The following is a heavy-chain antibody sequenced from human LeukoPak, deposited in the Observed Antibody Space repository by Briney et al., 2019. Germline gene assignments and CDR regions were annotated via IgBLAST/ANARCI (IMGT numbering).Heavy chain of an antibody. J-gene: IGHJ4*02. D-gene: IGHD4-11*01. CDR3: AKGARFYSNYVNY. Sequence: PGGSLRLSCAASGFTFSSYAMSWVRQAPGKGLEWVSCISGNDDTTYYAESVRGRFAISRDNYKNILYLQMNSLRAEETATYYCAKGARFYSNYVNYWGQGTLVTVSS. V-gene: IGHV3-23*01. CDR2: ISGNDDTT. CDR1: GFTFSSYA.